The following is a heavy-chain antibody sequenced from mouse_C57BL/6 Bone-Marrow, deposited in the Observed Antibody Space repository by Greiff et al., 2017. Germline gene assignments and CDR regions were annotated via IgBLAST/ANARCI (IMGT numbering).Heavy chain of an antibody. CDR2: VNPYNGGT. Sequence: EVQLQQSGPVLVKPGASVKMSCKASGYTFTDYYMNWVKQSHGKSLEWIGVVNPYNGGTSYNQKFKGKATLTVDKSSSTAYMELNSLTSEDSAVYYCARWGWGVYFDYWGQGTTLTVSS. J-gene: IGHJ2*01. D-gene: IGHD3-3*01. V-gene: IGHV1-19*01. CDR3: ARWGWGVYFDY. CDR1: GYTFTDYY.